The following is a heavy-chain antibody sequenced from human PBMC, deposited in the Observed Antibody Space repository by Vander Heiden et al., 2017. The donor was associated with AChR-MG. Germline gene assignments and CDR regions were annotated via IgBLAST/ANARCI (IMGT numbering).Heavy chain of an antibody. CDR2: IFYAGNT. Sequence: QLPLQESGPRLVRPSETLSLTCTVSGGSLSASYWSWIRQSPGKGLELSGYIFYAGNTKYNPSLKSRVLISIDTSTRQVSLKLTSLTAADTAIYYCARLRSYSSSSEGWFDPWGQGTLVTVSS. J-gene: IGHJ5*02. CDR3: ARLRSYSSSSEGWFDP. V-gene: IGHV4-59*01. CDR1: GGSLSASY. D-gene: IGHD6-6*01.